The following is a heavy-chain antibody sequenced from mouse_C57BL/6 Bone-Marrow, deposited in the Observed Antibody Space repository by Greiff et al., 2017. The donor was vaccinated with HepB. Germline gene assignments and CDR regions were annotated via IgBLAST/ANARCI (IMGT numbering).Heavy chain of an antibody. J-gene: IGHJ3*01. V-gene: IGHV14-4*01. D-gene: IGHD3-3*01. CDR2: IDPENGDT. Sequence: EVKLQESGAELVRPGASVKLSCTASGFNIKDDYMHWVKQRPEQGLEWIGWIDPENGDTEYASKFQGKATITADTSSNTAYLQLSSLTSEDTAVYYCTLSLGAYWGQGTLVTVSA. CDR3: TLSLGAY. CDR1: GFNIKDDY.